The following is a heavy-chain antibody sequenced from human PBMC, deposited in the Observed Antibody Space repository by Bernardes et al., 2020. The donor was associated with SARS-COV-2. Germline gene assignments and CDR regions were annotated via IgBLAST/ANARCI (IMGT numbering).Heavy chain of an antibody. Sequence: GGSLRLSCAASGFTFSSYGMHWVRQAPGKGLEWVAVIWYDGSNKYYADSVKGRFTISRDNSKNTLYLQMNSLRAEDTAVYYCARDILTGYYTHYYYYGMDVWGQGTTVTVSS. J-gene: IGHJ6*02. V-gene: IGHV3-33*01. CDR1: GFTFSSYG. CDR3: ARDILTGYYTHYYYYGMDV. CDR2: IWYDGSNK. D-gene: IGHD3-9*01.